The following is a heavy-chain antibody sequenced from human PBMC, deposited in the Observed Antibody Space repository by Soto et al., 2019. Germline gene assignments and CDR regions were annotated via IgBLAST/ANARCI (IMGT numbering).Heavy chain of an antibody. J-gene: IGHJ4*02. Sequence: PGGSLRLSCAASGFTFSNAWMNWVRQAPGKGLEWVGRIKSKTDGGTTDYAAPVKGRFTISSDDSKNTLYLQMNSLKTEDTAVYYCTTDLGDYPLFDYWGQGTLVTVSS. CDR1: GFTFSNAW. CDR2: IKSKTDGGTT. CDR3: TTDLGDYPLFDY. D-gene: IGHD4-17*01. V-gene: IGHV3-15*07.